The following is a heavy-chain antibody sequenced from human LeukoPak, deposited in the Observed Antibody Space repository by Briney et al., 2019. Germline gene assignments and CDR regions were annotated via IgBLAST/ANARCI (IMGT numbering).Heavy chain of an antibody. CDR1: GFTFSRYG. CDR2: IRNDGTNK. CDR3: AKEEWLGKMNYFDY. J-gene: IGHJ4*02. D-gene: IGHD3-3*01. V-gene: IGHV3-30*02. Sequence: GGSLRLSCAASGFTFSRYGMHWVRQAPGKGLEWVTFIRNDGTNKFYADSVKGRFTISRDNSKNTLYLQMNSLRAEDTAVYYCAKEEWLGKMNYFDYWGQGTLVTVSS.